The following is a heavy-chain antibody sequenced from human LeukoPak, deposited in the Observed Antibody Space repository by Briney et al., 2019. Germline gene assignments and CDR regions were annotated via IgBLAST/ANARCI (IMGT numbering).Heavy chain of an antibody. CDR1: GYTFTSYG. D-gene: IGHD3-9*01. J-gene: IGHJ6*03. V-gene: IGHV1-18*01. CDR3: ARANYDILTGYFGGYYYYMDV. Sequence: ASVKVSCKASGYTFTSYGISWVQQAPGQGLEWMGWISAYNGNTNYAQKLQGRVTMTTDTSTSTAYMELRSLRSDDTAVYYCARANYDILTGYFGGYYYYMDVWGKGTTVTISS. CDR2: ISAYNGNT.